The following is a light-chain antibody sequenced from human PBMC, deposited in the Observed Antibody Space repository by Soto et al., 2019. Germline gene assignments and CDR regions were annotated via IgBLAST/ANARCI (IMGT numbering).Light chain of an antibody. J-gene: IGKJ1*01. Sequence: DIVMTQSPDSLAVSLGESATINCKSSQSVLYSSNNKNYLAWYQQKPGQPPKLLIYWASTRESGVPDRFSGSGSGTEFTLIISSLQAEDVAVYYCQQYYSTLWTCGQGTKVEIK. CDR1: QSVLYSSNNKNY. CDR3: QQYYSTLWT. V-gene: IGKV4-1*01. CDR2: WAS.